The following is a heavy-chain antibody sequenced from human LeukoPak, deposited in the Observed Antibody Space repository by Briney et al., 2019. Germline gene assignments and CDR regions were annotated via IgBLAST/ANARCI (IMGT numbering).Heavy chain of an antibody. CDR3: ARLAVFGDAFDI. D-gene: IGHD2-21*01. Sequence: PSETLSLTCTVSGGSLSSYYWSWIRQPPGKGLEWIGYIYYSGSTDYNPSLKSRVTISVDTSKNQFSLKLSSVTAADTAVYYCARLAVFGDAFDIWGQGTMVTVSS. V-gene: IGHV4-59*01. CDR2: IYYSGST. J-gene: IGHJ3*02. CDR1: GGSLSSYY.